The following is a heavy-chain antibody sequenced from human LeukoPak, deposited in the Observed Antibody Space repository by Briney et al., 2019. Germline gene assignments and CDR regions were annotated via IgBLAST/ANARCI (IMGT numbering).Heavy chain of an antibody. D-gene: IGHD3-3*01. CDR3: ARDFRFLDDY. CDR2: ISGSGDST. Sequence: GGSLRLSCAASGFTFSNYAMRWVRQAPGKGLEWVSGISGSGDSTYYADSVKGRFTISRDNAKNSLYLQMNSLRAEDTAVYYCARDFRFLDDYWGQGTLVTVSS. CDR1: GFTFSNYA. J-gene: IGHJ4*02. V-gene: IGHV3-23*01.